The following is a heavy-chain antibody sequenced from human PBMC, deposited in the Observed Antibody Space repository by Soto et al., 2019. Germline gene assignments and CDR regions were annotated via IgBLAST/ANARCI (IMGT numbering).Heavy chain of an antibody. CDR3: AHYFYILVDDAFDI. CDR1: GFSLSTSGVG. CDR2: IYWDDDK. D-gene: IGHD2-8*02. J-gene: IGHJ3*02. Sequence: QITLKESGPTLVKPTQSLTLTCTFSGFSLSTSGVGVGWIRQPPGKALEWLALIYWDDDKRYSPSLKSRLTITKDTSKNQVVLTMTNMDPVDTATYYCAHYFYILVDDAFDIWGQGTMVNVSS. V-gene: IGHV2-5*02.